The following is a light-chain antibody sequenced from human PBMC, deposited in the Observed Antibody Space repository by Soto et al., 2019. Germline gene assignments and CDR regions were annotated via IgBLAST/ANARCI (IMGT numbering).Light chain of an antibody. CDR3: LSYTTSTTYV. Sequence: QSVLTQPASVSGSPGQSITISCTGTSSDVCAYNHVSWFQHHPGKAPKLMIYDVSNRPSGVSNRFSGSKSGNTASLTISWLQAEDEADYYCLSYTTSTTYVFGTGTKVTVL. CDR2: DVS. J-gene: IGLJ1*01. CDR1: SSDVCAYNH. V-gene: IGLV2-14*03.